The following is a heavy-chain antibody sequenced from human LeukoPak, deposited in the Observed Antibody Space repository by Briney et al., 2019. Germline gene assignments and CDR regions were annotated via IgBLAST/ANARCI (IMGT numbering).Heavy chain of an antibody. Sequence: LETLSLTCTVSGGSISGYYWSWIRQPPGKGLEWIGYMYYGGTTNYNPSLKSRVTISVDTSKNQFSLKVNSVTAADTAVYYCARQGTYNSGWNDYWGQGTLVTVSS. CDR1: GGSISGYY. D-gene: IGHD6-19*01. V-gene: IGHV4-59*08. CDR2: MYYGGTT. CDR3: ARQGTYNSGWNDY. J-gene: IGHJ4*02.